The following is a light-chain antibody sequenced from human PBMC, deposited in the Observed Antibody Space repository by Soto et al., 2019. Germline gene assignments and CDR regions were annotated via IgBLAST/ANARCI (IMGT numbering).Light chain of an antibody. CDR2: DAS. CDR1: QSVSSK. J-gene: IGKJ1*01. CDR3: QQFNNWPRT. Sequence: MTPSPSTLSASVGARVTITCRASQSVSSKLAWYQQKPGQAPRLLIYDASTRATGIPARFSGSGSGTEFTLTISSLQSEDFAVYYCQQFNNWPRTFGQGTKVDIK. V-gene: IGKV3-15*01.